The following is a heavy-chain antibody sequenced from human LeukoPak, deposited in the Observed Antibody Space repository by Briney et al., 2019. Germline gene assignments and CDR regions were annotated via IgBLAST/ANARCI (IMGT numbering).Heavy chain of an antibody. CDR3: AREDDSGNWFDP. CDR1: GVSISSGGYS. J-gene: IGHJ5*02. V-gene: IGHV4-30-2*01. CDR2: IYHSGST. Sequence: KPSQTLSLTCAVSGVSISSGGYSWSWIRQPPGKGLEWIGYIYHSGSTYYNPSLKSRVTISVDRSKNQFSLKLNSVTAADTAVYYCAREDDSGNWFDPWGQGTLSPSPQ. D-gene: IGHD1-26*01.